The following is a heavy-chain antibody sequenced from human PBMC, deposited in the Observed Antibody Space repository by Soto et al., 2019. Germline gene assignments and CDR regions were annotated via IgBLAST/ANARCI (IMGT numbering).Heavy chain of an antibody. CDR1: GYTFTNYG. Sequence: ASVKVSCKTSGYTFTNYGVSWVRQAPGQGLEWVGWINAYNGHTNYAQNFQGRVTITTDTSTTTAYMDLRSLKSDDTAAYYCARDIDYDVDYWGQGTLVTVSS. D-gene: IGHD3-16*01. J-gene: IGHJ4*02. V-gene: IGHV1-18*01. CDR3: ARDIDYDVDY. CDR2: INAYNGHT.